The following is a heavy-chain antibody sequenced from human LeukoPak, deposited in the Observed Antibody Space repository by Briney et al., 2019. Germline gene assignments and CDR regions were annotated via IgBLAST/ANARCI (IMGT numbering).Heavy chain of an antibody. V-gene: IGHV4-34*01. J-gene: IGHJ4*02. CDR3: ARGASSIAGRFDY. D-gene: IGHD6-6*01. Sequence: SETLSLTCAVYGGSFSGYYWSWIRQPPGKGLEWIGETNHSGSTNYNPSLKSRVTISVDTSKNQFSLKLSSVTAADTAVYYCARGASSIAGRFDYWGQGTLVTVSS. CDR1: GGSFSGYY. CDR2: TNHSGST.